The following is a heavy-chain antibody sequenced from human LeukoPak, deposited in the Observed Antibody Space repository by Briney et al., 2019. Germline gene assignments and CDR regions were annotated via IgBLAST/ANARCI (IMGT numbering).Heavy chain of an antibody. CDR1: GGSISTYY. CDR3: ARSDRDLWYFDL. V-gene: IGHV4-59*01. CDR2: VYYSGTT. Sequence: SETLSLTCTVSGGSISTYYWSWIRQPPGKGLEWIGYVYYSGTTNYRYKSSLKSRVTISVDTSKNQFSLRLSSVTAADTAVYYCARSDRDLWYFDLWGRGTLVTVSS. J-gene: IGHJ2*01.